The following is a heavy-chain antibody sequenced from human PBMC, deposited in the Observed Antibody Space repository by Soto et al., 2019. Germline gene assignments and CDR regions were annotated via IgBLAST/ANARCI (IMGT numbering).Heavy chain of an antibody. CDR2: IYPGDSDT. J-gene: IGHJ6*02. D-gene: IGHD2-15*01. V-gene: IGHV5-51*01. CDR3: ARRGYCSGGSSSFSSYDYCSMDV. Sequence: GESLKISCKGSGYSFTSYWIGWVRQMPGKGLEWMGIIYPGDSDTRYSPSFQGQVTISADKSISTAYLQWSSLKASDTAMYYCARRGYCSGGSSSFSSYDYCSMDVWGQGTTVTVSS. CDR1: GYSFTSYW.